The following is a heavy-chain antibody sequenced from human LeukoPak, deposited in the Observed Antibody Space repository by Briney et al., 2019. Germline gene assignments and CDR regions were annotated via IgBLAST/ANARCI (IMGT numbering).Heavy chain of an antibody. CDR2: IYYSGNT. V-gene: IGHV4-59*12. CDR1: GGSISSYY. Sequence: SETLSLTCTVSGGSISSYYWSWIRQPPGKGLEWIGYIYYSGNTKYNPSLKSRVTISVDMSKNQFSLKLSSVTAADTAVYYCARNQGGDYDFDYWGQGTLVTVSS. J-gene: IGHJ4*02. CDR3: ARNQGGDYDFDY. D-gene: IGHD4-17*01.